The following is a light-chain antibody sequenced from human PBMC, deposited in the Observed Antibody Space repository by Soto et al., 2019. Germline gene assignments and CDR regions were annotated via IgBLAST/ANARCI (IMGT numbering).Light chain of an antibody. CDR3: QQYSGSLPYT. CDR1: QTVYTRY. Sequence: EIVLTQSPDTLSLSPGETATLSCRASQTVYTRYLAWYQQKPGQAPRHLIYGASFSDPGTHDRFSGSGSGSHFHLTIGRLEPEDFGVYYCQQYSGSLPYTFGRGTKLEIK. V-gene: IGKV3-20*01. J-gene: IGKJ2*01. CDR2: GAS.